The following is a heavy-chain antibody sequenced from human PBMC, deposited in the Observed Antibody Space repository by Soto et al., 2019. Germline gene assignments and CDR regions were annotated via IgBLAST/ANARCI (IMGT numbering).Heavy chain of an antibody. V-gene: IGHV4-39*01. CDR3: GGQDYGAKGYDFEN. D-gene: IGHD4-17*01. J-gene: IGHJ4*02. CDR2: IYYVGNT. CDR1: NGSISSRSSD. Sequence: QLPLQESGSGLVTPSETLSLTCTVSNGSISSRSSDWGWIRQTPGKGLEWIGSIYYVGNTYYNPSLKSRVTISIDTSKTQFSLKLNSVTAADTAVYFGGGQDYGAKGYDFENWDQGTLVTVSS.